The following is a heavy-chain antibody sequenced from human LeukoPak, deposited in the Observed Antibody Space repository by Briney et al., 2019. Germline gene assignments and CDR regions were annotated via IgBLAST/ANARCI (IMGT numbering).Heavy chain of an antibody. D-gene: IGHD6-6*01. CDR1: GFTFDDYA. CDR3: AKDSPYSSSGFDY. Sequence: PGGSLRLSCAASGFTFDDYAMHRVRHAPGKGLEWVSGISWNSGSIGYADSVKGRFTISRDNAKNSLYLQMNSLRAEDTALYYCAKDSPYSSSGFDYWGQGTLVTVSS. CDR2: ISWNSGSI. V-gene: IGHV3-9*01. J-gene: IGHJ4*02.